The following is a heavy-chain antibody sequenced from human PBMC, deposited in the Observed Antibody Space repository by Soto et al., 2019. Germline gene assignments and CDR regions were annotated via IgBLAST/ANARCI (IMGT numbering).Heavy chain of an antibody. D-gene: IGHD3-22*01. V-gene: IGHV4-30-2*01. CDR2: IYHSGST. Sequence: QLQLQESGSGLVKPSQTLSLTCAVSGGSISSGGYSWSWIRQPPGKGLEWIGYIYHSGSTYYNPSLTSRVTISVDRSKNQFSLKLSSVTAADTAVYYCARDGIDSSGYYSDYWGQGTLVTVSS. CDR1: GGSISSGGYS. CDR3: ARDGIDSSGYYSDY. J-gene: IGHJ4*02.